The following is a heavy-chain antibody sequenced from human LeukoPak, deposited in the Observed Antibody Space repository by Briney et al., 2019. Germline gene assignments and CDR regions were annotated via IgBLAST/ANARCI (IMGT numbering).Heavy chain of an antibody. D-gene: IGHD2-15*01. CDR3: ARGSNLLRTLDY. J-gene: IGHJ4*02. CDR1: GGSFSGYY. Sequence: KPSETLSLTCAVYGGSFSGYYWSWIRQPPGKGLEWIGSIYYSGSTYYNPSLKSRVTISVDTSKNQFSLKLSSVTAADTAVYYCARGSNLLRTLDYWGQGTLVTVSS. V-gene: IGHV4-34*01. CDR2: IYYSGST.